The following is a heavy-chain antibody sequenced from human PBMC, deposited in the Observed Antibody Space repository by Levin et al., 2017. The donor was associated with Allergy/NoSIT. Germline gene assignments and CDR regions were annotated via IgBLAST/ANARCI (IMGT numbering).Heavy chain of an antibody. CDR1: GYRFTSYW. V-gene: IGHV5-51*01. J-gene: IGHJ4*02. CDR3: ASAYCGGDCYNEYYFDY. Sequence: GESLKISCQGSGYRFTSYWIGWVRQMPGKGLEWMGIIYPGDSDTRYSPSFRGQVTMSADKSISTVYVQWSSLKASDTAMYYCASAYCGGDCYNEYYFDYWGQGTLVTVSS. D-gene: IGHD2-21*02. CDR2: IYPGDSDT.